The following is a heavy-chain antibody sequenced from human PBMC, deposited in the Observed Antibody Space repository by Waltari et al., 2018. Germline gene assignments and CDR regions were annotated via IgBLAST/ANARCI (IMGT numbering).Heavy chain of an antibody. D-gene: IGHD3-3*01. CDR1: GFTFTSSA. Sequence: QMQLVQSGPEVKKPGTSVKVSCKASGFTFTSSAVQWVRQARGQRLEWIGWIVVGSGNTNYAQKFQERVTITRDMSTRTSYMELSSLRSEDTAVYYCAADRKATDFWSGYDASAGFDPWGQGTLVTVSS. V-gene: IGHV1-58*01. CDR2: IVVGSGNT. CDR3: AADRKATDFWSGYDASAGFDP. J-gene: IGHJ5*02.